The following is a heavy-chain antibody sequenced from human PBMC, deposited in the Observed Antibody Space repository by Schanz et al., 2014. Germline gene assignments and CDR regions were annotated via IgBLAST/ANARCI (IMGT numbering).Heavy chain of an antibody. CDR2: IGVDGTTT. Sequence: EVQLLESGGGLVQPGGSLRLSCLASGFAFSSYGMNWLRQAPGKGLEWVSVIGVDGTTTYYADSVKGRFTMSRDNAKNSVFLQMNSLRAEDTAVYYCARDFLLEQLGYSHYYYAMDVWGQGTTVTVSS. J-gene: IGHJ6*02. V-gene: IGHV3-48*01. CDR1: GFAFSSYG. D-gene: IGHD2-15*01. CDR3: ARDFLLEQLGYSHYYYAMDV.